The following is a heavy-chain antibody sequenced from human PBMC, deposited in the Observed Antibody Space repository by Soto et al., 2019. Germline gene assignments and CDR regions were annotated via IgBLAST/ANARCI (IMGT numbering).Heavy chain of an antibody. D-gene: IGHD1-26*01. CDR1: GGSVSFYY. CDR2: IYASGSP. J-gene: IGHJ4*02. CDR3: ARGVGSSPPQY. Sequence: SETLSLTCTISGGSVSFYYWSWIRQSTGQGLEWIGYIYASGSPYYNPSLRSRVTISADTSKNQISLKLTSPTAADTAVYYCARGVGSSPPQYWGRGTLVTVSS. V-gene: IGHV4-59*02.